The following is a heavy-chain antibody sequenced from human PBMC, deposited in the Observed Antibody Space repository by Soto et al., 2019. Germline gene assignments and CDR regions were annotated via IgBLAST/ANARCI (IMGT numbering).Heavy chain of an antibody. D-gene: IGHD2-2*02. CDR3: ARAPIVVVPAAIGADWYFDL. J-gene: IGHJ2*01. Sequence: QVQLVESGGGLVKPGGSLRLSCAASGFTFSDYYMSWIRQAPGTGLEWVSYISSSGSTIYYADSVKGRFTISRDNAKNSLYLQMNSLRAEDTAVYYCARAPIVVVPAAIGADWYFDLWGRGTLVTVSS. CDR1: GFTFSDYY. V-gene: IGHV3-11*01. CDR2: ISSSGSTI.